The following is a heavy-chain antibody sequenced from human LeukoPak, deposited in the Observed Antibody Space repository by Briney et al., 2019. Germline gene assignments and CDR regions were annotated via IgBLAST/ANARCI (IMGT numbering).Heavy chain of an antibody. V-gene: IGHV4-39*07. Sequence: KPSETLSLTCTVSGGSISSSSYYWGWIRQPPGKGLEWIGSIYYSGSTYYNPSLKSRVTISVDTSKNQFSLKLSSVTAADTAVYYCARVSGVGETWIQLWLGAFDIWGQGTMVTVSS. CDR1: GGSISSSSYY. J-gene: IGHJ3*02. CDR3: ARVSGVGETWIQLWLGAFDI. D-gene: IGHD5-18*01. CDR2: IYYSGST.